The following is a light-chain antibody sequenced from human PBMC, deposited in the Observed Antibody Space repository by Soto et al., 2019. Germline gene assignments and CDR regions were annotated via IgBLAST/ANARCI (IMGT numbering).Light chain of an antibody. CDR1: RSNIGTNT. CDR2: DNY. Sequence: QSVLTQAPSASGARGQRVTMSCSGSRSNIGTNTVNWYQQRPGTPPKFLIYDNYRRPSGVPDRFSGSQSGTSASLAINGLQSEDEAYYYCSAWDDSLNRPVFGGGTKLTVL. J-gene: IGLJ2*01. V-gene: IGLV1-44*01. CDR3: SAWDDSLNRPV.